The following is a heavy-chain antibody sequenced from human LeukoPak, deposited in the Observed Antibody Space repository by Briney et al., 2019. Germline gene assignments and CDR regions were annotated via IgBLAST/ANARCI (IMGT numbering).Heavy chain of an antibody. V-gene: IGHV4-59*02. CDR2: IYHTGST. CDR3: ASRKLGNDY. D-gene: IGHD7-27*01. J-gene: IGHJ4*02. Sequence: PSETLSLTCTISGGSVSDYYWSWIRQSPGKGLEWIGYIYHTGSTSYSPSLKSRVTISADTSQNQFSLKLSSVTAADTTVYYCASRKLGNDYWGQGTLVTVSS. CDR1: GGSVSDYY.